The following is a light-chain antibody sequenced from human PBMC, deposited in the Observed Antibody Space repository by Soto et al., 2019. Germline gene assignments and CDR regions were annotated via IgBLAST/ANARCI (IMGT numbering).Light chain of an antibody. CDR1: QLVFYRSDNENY. CDR2: WAS. CDR3: HQYYSSPPDPSN. Sequence: DIVMTQSPGSLAVSLGEMATISCKLSQLVFYRSDNENYFALYQHKPGQPPKLLIYWASTRESGVPDRFSVSGSGTDFNLTISILQPEDVAVYYCHQYYSSPPDPSNFGQGTKLEI. J-gene: IGKJ2*01. V-gene: IGKV4-1*01.